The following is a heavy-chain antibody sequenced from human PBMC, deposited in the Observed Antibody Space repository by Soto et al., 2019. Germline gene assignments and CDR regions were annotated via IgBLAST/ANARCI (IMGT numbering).Heavy chain of an antibody. Sequence: GGSLSLSCAASGFTFDDYAMHWVRQAPGKGLEWVSGISWNSGSIGYADSVKGRFTISRDNAKNSLYLQMNSLRAEDTALYYCAKDGYCSGGSCYSVPTYYYYGMDVWGQGTTVTVSS. V-gene: IGHV3-9*01. CDR2: ISWNSGSI. D-gene: IGHD2-15*01. J-gene: IGHJ6*02. CDR3: AKDGYCSGGSCYSVPTYYYYGMDV. CDR1: GFTFDDYA.